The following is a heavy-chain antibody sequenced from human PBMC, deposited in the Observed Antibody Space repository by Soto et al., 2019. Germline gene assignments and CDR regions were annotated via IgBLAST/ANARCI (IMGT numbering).Heavy chain of an antibody. CDR3: CTSGGNSVYFDY. CDR1: GGSISSYY. V-gene: IGHV4-59*08. CDR2: IYYSGST. J-gene: IGHJ4*02. D-gene: IGHD2-21*02. Sequence: PSETLSLTCTVSGGSISSYYWSWIRQPPGKGLEWIGYIYYSGSTNYNPSLKSRVTISVDTSKNQFSLKLTSVTAADTALYYWCTSGGNSVYFDYWGQGTLVTVSS.